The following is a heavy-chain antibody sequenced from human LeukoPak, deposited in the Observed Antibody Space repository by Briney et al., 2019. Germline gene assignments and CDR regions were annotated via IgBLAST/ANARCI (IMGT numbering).Heavy chain of an antibody. CDR1: GYSFTSYW. Sequence: GESLKISCKGSGYSFTSYWIGWVRQMPGKGLEWMGIIYPGDSDTRYSPSFQGQVTISADKSISTAYLQWSSLKASDTAMYYCARGEHRIAAAGWFDPWGQGTLVTVSS. V-gene: IGHV5-51*01. CDR2: IYPGDSDT. CDR3: ARGEHRIAAAGWFDP. D-gene: IGHD6-13*01. J-gene: IGHJ5*02.